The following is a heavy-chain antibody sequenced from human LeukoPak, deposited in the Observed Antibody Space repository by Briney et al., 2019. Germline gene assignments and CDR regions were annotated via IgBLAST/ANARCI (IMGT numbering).Heavy chain of an antibody. CDR3: AKATGYSSSWYLVDY. J-gene: IGHJ4*02. V-gene: IGHV3-23*01. D-gene: IGHD6-13*01. Sequence: GGSLRLSCAASGFTFSSYDMSWVRQAPGKGLEWVSAISGSGGSTYYADSVKGRFTISRDNSKNTLYLQMNSLRAEDTAVYYCAKATGYSSSWYLVDYWGQGTLVTVSS. CDR2: ISGSGGST. CDR1: GFTFSSYD.